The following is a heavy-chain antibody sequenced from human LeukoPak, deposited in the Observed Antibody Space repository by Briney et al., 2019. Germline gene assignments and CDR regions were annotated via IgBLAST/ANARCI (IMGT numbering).Heavy chain of an antibody. J-gene: IGHJ4*02. CDR3: AKDGLYYDGSEHVYYFDS. D-gene: IGHD3-22*01. V-gene: IGHV3-23*01. CDR1: GFTFSRSA. CDR2: IIYSGGAT. Sequence: GGSLRLSCAAPGFTFSRSAMTWVRQGPGTGLEFVASIIYSGGATYYADSVKGRFTISRDNSKNTLYLQMNSLRTEDTALYYCAKDGLYYDGSEHVYYFDSWGQGTLVTVSS.